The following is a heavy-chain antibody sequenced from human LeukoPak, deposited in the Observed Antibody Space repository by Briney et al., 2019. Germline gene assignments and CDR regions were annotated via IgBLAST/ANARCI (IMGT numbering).Heavy chain of an antibody. J-gene: IGHJ4*02. V-gene: IGHV1-46*01. CDR1: GYTFTSYY. Sequence: ASVKVSCKASGYTFTSYYLYWVRQAPGQGLEWVGVINPSGGSTTSAQKFQGRVTMTRDTSTSTVYMELRSLRSEDTAVYYCARGPGPADDGGGYCFDYLGQGTLVTVSS. D-gene: IGHD3-22*01. CDR2: INPSGGST. CDR3: ARGPGPADDGGGYCFDY.